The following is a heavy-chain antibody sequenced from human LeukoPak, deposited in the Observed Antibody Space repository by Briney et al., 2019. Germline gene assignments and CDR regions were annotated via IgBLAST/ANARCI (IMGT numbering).Heavy chain of an antibody. CDR3: ARVGGKDY. D-gene: IGHD3-10*01. Sequence: GSLRLSCAASGFTFSNAWMSWVRQPPGKGLEWIGEIYHSGSTNYNPSLKSRVTISVDTSKNQFSLKLSSVTAADTAVYYCARVGGKDYWGQGTLVTVSS. CDR2: IYHSGST. CDR1: GFTFSNAW. J-gene: IGHJ4*02. V-gene: IGHV4-4*02.